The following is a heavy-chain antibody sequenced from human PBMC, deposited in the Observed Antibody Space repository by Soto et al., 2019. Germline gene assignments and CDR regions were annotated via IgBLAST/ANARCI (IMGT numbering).Heavy chain of an antibody. V-gene: IGHV1-18*01. J-gene: IGHJ4*02. CDR3: AIFLQPEHSSSSGDY. CDR1: GYTFTSYG. D-gene: IGHD6-6*01. CDR2: ISAYNGNT. Sequence: QVPLVQSGAEVKKPGASVKVSCKASGYTFTSYGISWVRQAHGQGLEWMGWISAYNGNTNYAQKLKGRVTMTTDTSASTAYMELRSLRSDDTAVYYCAIFLQPEHSSSSGDYWGQGTLVTVSS.